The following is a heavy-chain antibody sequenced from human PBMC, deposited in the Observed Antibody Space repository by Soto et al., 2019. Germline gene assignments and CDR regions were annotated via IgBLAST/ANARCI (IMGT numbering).Heavy chain of an antibody. CDR2: SSSYI. D-gene: IGHD2-2*01. Sequence: SSSYIYYADSVKGRFTISRDNAKNSLYLQMNSLRAEDTAVYYCARALYCSSTSCRTTPYYYYYGMDVWGQGTTVTVSS. J-gene: IGHJ6*02. CDR3: ARALYCSSTSCRTTPYYYYYGMDV. V-gene: IGHV3-21*01.